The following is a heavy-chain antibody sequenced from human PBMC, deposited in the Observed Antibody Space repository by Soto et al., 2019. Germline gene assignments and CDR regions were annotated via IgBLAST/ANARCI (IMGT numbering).Heavy chain of an antibody. CDR3: SRGXFGYYGP. J-gene: IGHJ5*02. Sequence: SLRXSCNCSGFRFSXXXXTWVRQAPGKGLEWVGFIRNTPYGGTTDYAASVRGRFTISRVDSESIAYLQMNSLKTEDSGVYYCSRGXFGYYGPWGPGTLVTVSS. CDR1: GFRFSXXX. D-gene: IGHD2-2*03. CDR2: IRNTPYGGTT. V-gene: IGHV3-49*04.